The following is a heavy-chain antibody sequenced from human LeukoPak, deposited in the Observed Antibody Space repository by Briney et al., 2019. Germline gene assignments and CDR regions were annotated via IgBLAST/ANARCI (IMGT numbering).Heavy chain of an antibody. CDR2: ISTTGTTI. J-gene: IGHJ4*02. V-gene: IGHV3-48*02. CDR3: ARVWQDYSGVDY. Sequence: PGGSLRLSCAASGFTFSAYHINWVRQAPGKGLEWISYISTTGTTIHYADSVKGRFAISRDSAKSSLYLQMNSLRDEDTAVYYCARVWQDYSGVDYWGQGTLVTVSS. D-gene: IGHD2-21*01. CDR1: GFTFSAYH.